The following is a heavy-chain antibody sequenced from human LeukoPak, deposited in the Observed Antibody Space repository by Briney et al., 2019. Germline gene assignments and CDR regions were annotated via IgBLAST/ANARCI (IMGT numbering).Heavy chain of an antibody. D-gene: IGHD1-1*01. Sequence: SETLSLTCAVSGYSISTGRYWGWIRQPPGRGLEWIGSIYHSGSTYYNPSLKSRVTISVDTSKNQFSLNLRSVTAADTAVYYRARSLGTAGIDYWGQGTLVTVSS. CDR1: GYSISTGRY. CDR3: ARSLGTAGIDY. CDR2: IYHSGST. J-gene: IGHJ4*02. V-gene: IGHV4-38-2*01.